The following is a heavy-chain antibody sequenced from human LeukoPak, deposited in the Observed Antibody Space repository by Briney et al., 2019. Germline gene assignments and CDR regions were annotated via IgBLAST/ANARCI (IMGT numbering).Heavy chain of an antibody. J-gene: IGHJ5*02. CDR1: GGSISSSSYY. CDR2: IYYSGST. Sequence: PSETLSLTCTVSGGSISSSSYYWGWIRQPPGKGLEWIGSIYYSGSTYYNPSLKSRVTISVDTSKNQFSLKLSSVTAADTAVYYCARRDSSTSYNWFDPWGQGTLVAVSS. V-gene: IGHV4-39*01. CDR3: ARRDSSTSYNWFDP. D-gene: IGHD2-2*01.